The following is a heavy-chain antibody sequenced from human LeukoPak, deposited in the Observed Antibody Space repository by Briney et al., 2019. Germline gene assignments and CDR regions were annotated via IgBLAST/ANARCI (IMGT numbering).Heavy chain of an antibody. CDR1: GYTFTGYY. J-gene: IGHJ4*02. D-gene: IGHD2-21*02. Sequence: EASVKVSCKASGYTFTGYYMHWVRQAPGQGLEWMGRINPNSGGTNYAQKFQGRVTMTRDTSISTAYMELSRLRSDDTAVYYCASAGYCGGDCYSNYFDYWGQGTLVTVSS. CDR3: ASAGYCGGDCYSNYFDY. CDR2: INPNSGGT. V-gene: IGHV1-2*06.